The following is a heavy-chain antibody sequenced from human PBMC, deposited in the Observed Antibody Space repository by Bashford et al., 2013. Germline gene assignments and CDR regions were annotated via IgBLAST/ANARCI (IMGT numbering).Heavy chain of an antibody. CDR3: AKDRDDYGDPDAFNI. Sequence: WVRQASREGAWEWVSAISGSSGSTYYADSVKGRFTISRDNSKYTLYLQMNSLRAEDTAVYYCAKDRDDYGDPDAFNIWGPRDNGHRLL. D-gene: IGHD4-17*01. J-gene: IGHJ3*02. V-gene: IGHV3-23*01. CDR2: ISGSSGST.